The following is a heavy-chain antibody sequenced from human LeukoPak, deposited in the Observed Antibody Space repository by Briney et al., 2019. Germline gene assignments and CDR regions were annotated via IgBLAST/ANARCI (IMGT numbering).Heavy chain of an antibody. Sequence: GASVKVSCKASGYTFTGYYIHWVRQAPGQGLEWMGWINPNSGGTNYAQKFQGRVTMTRDTSISTAYMDLSSLRSDDTAVYYCARDVDIVARYDYWGQGTLVTVSS. CDR3: ARDVDIVARYDY. D-gene: IGHD5-12*01. CDR2: INPNSGGT. CDR1: GYTFTGYY. J-gene: IGHJ4*02. V-gene: IGHV1-2*02.